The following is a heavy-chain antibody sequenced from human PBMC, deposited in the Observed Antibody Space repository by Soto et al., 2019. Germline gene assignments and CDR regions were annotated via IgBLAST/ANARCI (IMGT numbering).Heavy chain of an antibody. CDR1: GFTFSSYG. CDR3: AKAKVGYSYGFFDY. CDR2: ISYDGSNK. V-gene: IGHV3-30*18. D-gene: IGHD5-18*01. J-gene: IGHJ4*02. Sequence: GGSLRLSCAASGFTFSSYGMHWVRQAPGKGLEWVAVISYDGSNKYYADSVKGRFTISRDNSKNTLYLQMNSLRAEDTAVYYCAKAKVGYSYGFFDYWGQGTLVTVSS.